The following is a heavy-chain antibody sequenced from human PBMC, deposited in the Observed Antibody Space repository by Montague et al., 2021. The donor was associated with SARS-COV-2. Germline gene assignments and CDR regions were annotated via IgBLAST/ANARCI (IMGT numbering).Heavy chain of an antibody. D-gene: IGHD2-15*01. CDR2: MYYSGST. CDR1: GGSISSCY. Sequence: SETLSLTCIVSGGSISSCYWSWIRQPPGKGLEWIGYMYYSGSTNYNPSLKSRVTISVDTSKNQFSLKLGSVTAADTAVYYCARALYCSGGSCYPNWFDSWGQGTLVTVSS. V-gene: IGHV4-59*01. J-gene: IGHJ5*01. CDR3: ARALYCSGGSCYPNWFDS.